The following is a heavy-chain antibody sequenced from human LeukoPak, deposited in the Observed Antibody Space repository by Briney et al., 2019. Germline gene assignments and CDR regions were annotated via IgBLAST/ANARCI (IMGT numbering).Heavy chain of an antibody. V-gene: IGHV4-39*01. CDR2: NYYSGSP. CDR3: ARHGSLYYCGSSGYDY. D-gene: IGHD3-22*01. CDR1: GGPISSSSYF. J-gene: IGHJ4*02. Sequence: PAETLSLTCTVSGGPISSSSYFWGWIRQPPGKGLERNVSNYYSGSPYYNPSPKRRVTISVDTSNNQFSLKLSPVTAAPTAVYYCARHGSLYYCGSSGYDYWGQGTLVTVSS.